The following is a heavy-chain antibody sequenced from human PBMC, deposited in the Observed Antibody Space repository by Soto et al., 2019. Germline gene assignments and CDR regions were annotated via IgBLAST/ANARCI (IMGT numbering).Heavy chain of an antibody. CDR3: ARHHYYDSSGYPSGPFDY. V-gene: IGHV4-39*01. J-gene: IGHJ4*02. Sequence: QLQLQESGPGLVKPSETLSLTCTVSGGSISSSSYYWGWIRQPPGKGLEWIGSIYYSGSTYYNPSLKSRVTLAIVTSKNQFSLQLSSVTAADTAVYYCARHHYYDSSGYPSGPFDYWGQGTLVTVSS. D-gene: IGHD3-22*01. CDR2: IYYSGST. CDR1: GGSISSSSYY.